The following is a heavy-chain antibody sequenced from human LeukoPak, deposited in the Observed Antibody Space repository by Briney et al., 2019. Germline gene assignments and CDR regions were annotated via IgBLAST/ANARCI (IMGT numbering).Heavy chain of an antibody. V-gene: IGHV3-30-3*01. Sequence: GGSLRLSCAASGFTFSSYAMPWVRQAPGKGLEWVAVISYDGSNKYYADSVKGRFTISRDNARSTLFLQLNSLRAEDTAVYYCAREINKWFDPWGQGTLVTVSS. CDR1: GFTFSSYA. CDR2: ISYDGSNK. CDR3: AREINKWFDP. J-gene: IGHJ5*02.